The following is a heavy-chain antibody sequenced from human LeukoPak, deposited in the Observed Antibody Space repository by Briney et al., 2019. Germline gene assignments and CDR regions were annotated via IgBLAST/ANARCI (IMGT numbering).Heavy chain of an antibody. CDR3: AREGLVGASSI. V-gene: IGHV1-46*01. CDR1: GYTSTSYY. D-gene: IGHD1-26*01. J-gene: IGHJ4*02. Sequence: GASVKVSCKASGYTSTSYYMHWVRQAPGQELEWMGIINPSGGSTSYAQKFQGRVTMTRDTSTSTVYMELSSLRSEDTAVYYCAREGLVGASSIWGQGTLVTVSS. CDR2: INPSGGST.